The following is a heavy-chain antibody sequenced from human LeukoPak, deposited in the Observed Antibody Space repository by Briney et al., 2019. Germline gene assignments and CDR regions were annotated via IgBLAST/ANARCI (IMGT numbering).Heavy chain of an antibody. Sequence: GGSLRLSCAASGFTFSDYYMSWIRQAPGKGLEWVSYISSSGSTIYYADSVKGRFTISRDNAKNSLYLQMNSLRAEDTAVYYCAKDRQWLVREYFQHWGQGTLVTVSS. CDR3: AKDRQWLVREYFQH. V-gene: IGHV3-11*01. CDR2: ISSSGSTI. D-gene: IGHD6-19*01. J-gene: IGHJ1*01. CDR1: GFTFSDYY.